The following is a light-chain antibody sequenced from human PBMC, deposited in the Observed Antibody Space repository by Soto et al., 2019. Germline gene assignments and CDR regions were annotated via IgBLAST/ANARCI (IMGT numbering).Light chain of an antibody. CDR3: QQYNNWPRT. Sequence: EIVMTQSPATLSVSPGERATLYCRASQSVSSNLAWYQQKPGQAPRLLIYGASTRATGIPARFSGSGSGTEFTLTISSLQSEDFAVYYCQQYNNWPRTFGQGTKVELK. CDR1: QSVSSN. V-gene: IGKV3-15*01. J-gene: IGKJ1*01. CDR2: GAS.